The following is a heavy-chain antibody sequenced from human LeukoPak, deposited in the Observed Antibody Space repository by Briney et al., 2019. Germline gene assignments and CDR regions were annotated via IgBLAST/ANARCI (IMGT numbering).Heavy chain of an antibody. Sequence: SQTLSLTCAISGDSVSSNSAAWNWIRQSPSRGLEWLGRTYYRSKWNNEYAVSVKSRITINSDTSKNQFSLQLNSVTPDDTAVYYCARDSSSLGLLDYWGQGTLVTVSS. CDR1: GDSVSSNSAA. CDR2: TYYRSKWNN. J-gene: IGHJ4*02. CDR3: ARDSSSLGLLDY. V-gene: IGHV6-1*01. D-gene: IGHD6-6*01.